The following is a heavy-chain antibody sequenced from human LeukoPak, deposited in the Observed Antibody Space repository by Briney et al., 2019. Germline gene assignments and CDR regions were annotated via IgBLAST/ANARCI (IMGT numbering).Heavy chain of an antibody. CDR3: ARSHLGTLAD. D-gene: IGHD6-13*01. J-gene: IGHJ4*02. V-gene: IGHV3-20*04. CDR1: GFTFSTYW. Sequence: GGSLRLSCATSGFTFSTYWMSWVRQAPGKGLEWVSGINWNGGSTGYADSVKGRFTISRDNAKNSLYLQMNSLRAEDTALYYCARSHLGTLADWGQGTLVTVSS. CDR2: INWNGGST.